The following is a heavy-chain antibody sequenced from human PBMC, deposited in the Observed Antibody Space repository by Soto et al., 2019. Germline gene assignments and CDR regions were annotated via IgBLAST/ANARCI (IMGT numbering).Heavy chain of an antibody. D-gene: IGHD4-17*01. Sequence: PSQTLCLRCTVAWGSSVGNDGSWIRQPPGKGLEWIGEINHSGSTNYNPSLKSRVTISVDTSKNQFSLKLSSVTAADTAVYYCVYGGNSGYLFDYWGQGTLVTVFS. J-gene: IGHJ4*02. CDR2: INHSGST. CDR3: VYGGNSGYLFDY. V-gene: IGHV4-34*01. CDR1: WGSSVGND.